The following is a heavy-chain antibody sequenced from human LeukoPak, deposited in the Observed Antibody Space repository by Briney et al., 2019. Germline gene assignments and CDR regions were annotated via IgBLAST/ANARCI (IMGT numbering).Heavy chain of an antibody. CDR3: ARRFGTSGWVDY. V-gene: IGHV4-59*08. D-gene: IGHD6-19*01. CDR2: IYSSGST. CDR1: GGSISSYY. Sequence: PSETLSLTCTVSGGSISSYYRSWIRQPPGKGLEWIGYIYSSGSTNYNPSLKSRVTISVDSSKNQFSLKLSSVTAADTAVYYCARRFGTSGWVDYWGQGTLVTVSS. J-gene: IGHJ4*02.